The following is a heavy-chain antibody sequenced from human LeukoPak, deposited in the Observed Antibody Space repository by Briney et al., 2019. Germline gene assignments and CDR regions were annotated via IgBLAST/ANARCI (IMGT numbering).Heavy chain of an antibody. V-gene: IGHV4-59*02. J-gene: IGHJ4*02. CDR2: IHYSGLT. CDR3: ARDPPEDEWNSLDS. CDR1: GDSVNGYY. Sequence: SETLSLTCTVSGDSVNGYYWNWIRQAPGKGLEWIGFIHYSGLTVYSPSLQSRVSMSVDTSRNQFSLDLSSVTAADTALYYCARDPPEDEWNSLDSWGQGILVTVSS. D-gene: IGHD1-7*01.